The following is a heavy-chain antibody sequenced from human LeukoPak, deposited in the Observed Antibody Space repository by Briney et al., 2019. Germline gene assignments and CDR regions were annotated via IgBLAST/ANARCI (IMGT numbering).Heavy chain of an antibody. CDR1: GFTFSDYY. CDR3: ARDPPGDGGVTLDY. CDR2: ISSSSDYT. D-gene: IGHD2-8*02. V-gene: IGHV3-11*05. Sequence: GGSLRVSCAASGFTFSDYYMNWIRQAPGKGLEWISYISSSSDYTTYADSVKGRFTISRDNSKNSLYLQMNSLRAEDSAVYYCARDPPGDGGVTLDYWGQGTLVTVSS. J-gene: IGHJ4*02.